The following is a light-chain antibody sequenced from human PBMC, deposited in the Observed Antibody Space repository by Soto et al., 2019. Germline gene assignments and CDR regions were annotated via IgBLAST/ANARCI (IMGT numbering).Light chain of an antibody. CDR1: QSISSY. Sequence: DIQMTQSPSSLSASVGDRVTITCRARQSISSYLNWYQQKPGKAPKLLIYAASSLQSGVPSRFSGSGSGTDFTFTISSLQPEDSAIYYCQQSYNARTFGQGTKV. V-gene: IGKV1-39*01. CDR2: AAS. J-gene: IGKJ1*01. CDR3: QQSYNART.